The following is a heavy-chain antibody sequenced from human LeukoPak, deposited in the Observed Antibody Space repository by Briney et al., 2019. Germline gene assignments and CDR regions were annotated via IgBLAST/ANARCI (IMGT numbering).Heavy chain of an antibody. CDR1: GYTFTGYY. D-gene: IGHD3-9*01. Sequence: ASVKVSCKASGYTFTGYYMHWVRQAPGQGLEWMGWINPNSGGTNYAQKFQGWVTMTRDTSISTAYMELSRLRSDDTAVYYCARAGSLRYFDWVDFGMDVWGQGTTVTVSS. CDR2: INPNSGGT. V-gene: IGHV1-2*04. J-gene: IGHJ6*02. CDR3: ARAGSLRYFDWVDFGMDV.